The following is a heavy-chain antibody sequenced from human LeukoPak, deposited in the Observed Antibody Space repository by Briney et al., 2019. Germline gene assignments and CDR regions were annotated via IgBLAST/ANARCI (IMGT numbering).Heavy chain of an antibody. V-gene: IGHV1-18*01. CDR1: GYTFTSYG. J-gene: IGHJ5*02. CDR3: ARVSRYCSGGSCYSFDP. D-gene: IGHD2-15*01. Sequence: ASVKVSCKASGYTFTSYGISWVRQAPGQGLEWMGWISAYNGNTNYAQKLQGRVTMTTDTSTSIAYMELRSLRSDDTAVYYCARVSRYCSGGSCYSFDPWGQGTLVTVSS. CDR2: ISAYNGNT.